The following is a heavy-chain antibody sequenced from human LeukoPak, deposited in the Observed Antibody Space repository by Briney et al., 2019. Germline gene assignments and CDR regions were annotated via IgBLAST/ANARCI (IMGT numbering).Heavy chain of an antibody. V-gene: IGHV3-21*01. CDR1: GFTFSSYS. Sequence: GGSLRLSCAASGFTFSSYSMNWVRQAPGKGPEWVSSISSSSSYIYYADSVKGRFTISRDNAKNSLYLQMNSLRAEDTAVYYCARASQTYYDILTGSNWFDPWGQGTLVTVSS. CDR3: ARASQTYYDILTGSNWFDP. D-gene: IGHD3-9*01. J-gene: IGHJ5*02. CDR2: ISSSSSYI.